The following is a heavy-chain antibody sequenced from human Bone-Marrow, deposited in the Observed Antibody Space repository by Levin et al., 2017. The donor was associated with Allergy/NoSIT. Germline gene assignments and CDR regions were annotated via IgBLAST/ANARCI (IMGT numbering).Heavy chain of an antibody. CDR1: GFTFSDYA. Sequence: RSGGSLRLSCAASGFTFSDYAIHWVRQAPGKGLEWLAVISYDGNNKYYADSVKGRSTISRDNSKNTLYLQMNSLRTEDTAVYYCARELATATTGGGFDYWGQGTLVTVSS. J-gene: IGHJ4*02. CDR3: ARELATATTGGGFDY. D-gene: IGHD4-17*01. V-gene: IGHV3-30-3*01. CDR2: ISYDGNNK.